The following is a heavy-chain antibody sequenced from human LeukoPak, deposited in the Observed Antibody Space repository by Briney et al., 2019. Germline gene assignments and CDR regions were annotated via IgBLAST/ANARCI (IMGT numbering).Heavy chain of an antibody. D-gene: IGHD3-22*01. J-gene: IGHJ3*02. V-gene: IGHV3-23*01. CDR2: ISGSGGTT. Sequence: GGSLRLSCAASGFTFSAYAMAWVRQVPGKGLEWVSTISGSGGTTYSADSVKGRFTISRDNSKNILYLQVNSLRAGDTAVYYCAKDYYYDSSGYYYGDAFDIWGQGTMVTVSS. CDR3: AKDYYYDSSGYYYGDAFDI. CDR1: GFTFSAYA.